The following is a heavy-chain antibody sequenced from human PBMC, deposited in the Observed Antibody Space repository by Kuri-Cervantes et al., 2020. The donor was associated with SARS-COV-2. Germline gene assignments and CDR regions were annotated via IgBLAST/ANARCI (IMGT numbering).Heavy chain of an antibody. CDR2: INHSGST. CDR3: ASSYYDFWSGSYYYYYMDV. Sequence: SETLSLTCTVSGGSISGHYWSWIRQPPGKGLEWIGEINHSGSTNYNPSLKSRVTISVDTSKNQFSLKLSSVTAADTAVYYCASSYYDFWSGSYYYYYMDVWGKGTTVTVSS. V-gene: IGHV4-34*01. J-gene: IGHJ6*03. CDR1: GGSISGHY. D-gene: IGHD3-3*01.